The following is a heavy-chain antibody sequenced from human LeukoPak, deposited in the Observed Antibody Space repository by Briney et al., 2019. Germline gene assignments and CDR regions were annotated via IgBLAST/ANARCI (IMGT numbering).Heavy chain of an antibody. D-gene: IGHD6-13*01. CDR3: ARAWDPGYSSSWYGGY. V-gene: IGHV1-46*01. J-gene: IGHJ4*02. CDR1: GYTFTSYY. CDR2: INPSGGST. Sequence: ASVKVSCKASGYTFTSYYMHWVRQAPGQGLEWMGIINPSGGSTSYAQKFQGRVTMTRDTSTSTVYMELSSLRSEDTAVYYCARAWDPGYSSSWYGGYWGQGTLVTVSS.